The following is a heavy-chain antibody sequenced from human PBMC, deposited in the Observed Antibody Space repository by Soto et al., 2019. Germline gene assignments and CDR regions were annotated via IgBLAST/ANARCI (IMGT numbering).Heavy chain of an antibody. CDR2: IIPMLAAP. J-gene: IGHJ2*01. CDR1: GGSFRTYA. CDR3: ARVGPPSPSVIWFFDL. D-gene: IGHD2-21*01. Sequence: QGQLVQSGAEVKKPGSSVKVSCKASGGSFRTYAINWVRQAPGQGLEWRGGIIPMLAAPTYAQKFQGRLTITADESMTTVYMELSSLTSEDTAVYYCARVGPPSPSVIWFFDLWGRGTLVTVSS. V-gene: IGHV1-69*01.